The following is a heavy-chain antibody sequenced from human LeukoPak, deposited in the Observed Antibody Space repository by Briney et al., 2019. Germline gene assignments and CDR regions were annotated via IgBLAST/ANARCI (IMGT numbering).Heavy chain of an antibody. V-gene: IGHV4-59*01. D-gene: IGHD6-19*01. CDR3: ARERMAGPGYYYYGMDV. J-gene: IGHJ6*02. Sequence: SETLSLTCTVSGGSISPYYWSWIRQPPGKGLEWIGYIYYFGNTNYNPSLKSRVSISVDTSKNQFSLKLNSVTAADTAVYFCARERMAGPGYYYYGMDVWGQGTTVTVSS. CDR1: GGSISPYY. CDR2: IYYFGNT.